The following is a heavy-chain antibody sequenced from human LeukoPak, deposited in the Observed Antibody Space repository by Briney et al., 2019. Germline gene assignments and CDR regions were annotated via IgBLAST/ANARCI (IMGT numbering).Heavy chain of an antibody. CDR2: ISSSGTTI. CDR3: ASIAAAKLSPFDY. V-gene: IGHV3-11*01. D-gene: IGHD6-13*01. Sequence: SGGSLRLPCAASGFTFSDYYMSWIRQAPGKGLEWVSYISSSGTTIYYADSVKGRFTISRDNAKNSLYLQMNSLRAEDTAVYYCASIAAAKLSPFDYWGQGTLVTVSS. CDR1: GFTFSDYY. J-gene: IGHJ4*02.